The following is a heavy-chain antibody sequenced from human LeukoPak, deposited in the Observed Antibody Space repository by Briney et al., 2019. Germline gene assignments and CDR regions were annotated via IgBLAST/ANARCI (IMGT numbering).Heavy chain of an antibody. CDR3: ANTGTVTALDY. CDR1: GGSISSSSYY. Sequence: SETLSLTCTVSGGSISSSSYYWGWIRQPPGKGLEWIGSIYYSGSTYYDLSLKSRVTISVDTSKNQFSLKLSSVTAADTAVYYCANTGTVTALDYWGQGTLVTVSS. CDR2: IYYSGST. J-gene: IGHJ4*02. D-gene: IGHD2-21*02. V-gene: IGHV4-39*07.